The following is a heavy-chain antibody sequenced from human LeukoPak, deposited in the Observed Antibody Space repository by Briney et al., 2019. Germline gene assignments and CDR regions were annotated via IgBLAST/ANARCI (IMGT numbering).Heavy chain of an antibody. V-gene: IGHV3-7*01. Sequence: GGSLRLSCAASGFTFSTYWMSWVRQAPGKGLEWVANIKQDGTEKYYVDSVKGRFTIFRDNAKNSLYLQMNSLRAEDTAVYFCASGNYFDYWGQGTLVAVSS. J-gene: IGHJ4*02. CDR2: IKQDGTEK. CDR3: ASGNYFDY. D-gene: IGHD2-15*01. CDR1: GFTFSTYW.